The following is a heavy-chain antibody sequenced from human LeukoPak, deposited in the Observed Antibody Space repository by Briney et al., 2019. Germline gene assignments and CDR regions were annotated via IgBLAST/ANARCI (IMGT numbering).Heavy chain of an antibody. CDR1: GFTVSGNY. V-gene: IGHV3-66*01. Sequence: GGSLRLSCAASGFTVSGNYMSWVRQAPGKGMEWVSVIYSGGSTYYADSVKGRFTISRDNSKNTLYLQMNSLRAEDTAVYYCARKAYGSGKIDYWGQGTLVTVSS. J-gene: IGHJ4*02. CDR3: ARKAYGSGKIDY. CDR2: IYSGGST. D-gene: IGHD3-10*01.